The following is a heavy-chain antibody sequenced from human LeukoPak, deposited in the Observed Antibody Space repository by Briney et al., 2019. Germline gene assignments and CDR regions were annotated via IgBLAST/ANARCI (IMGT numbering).Heavy chain of an antibody. D-gene: IGHD3-22*01. CDR1: GGSFSGYY. V-gene: IGHV4-34*01. CDR2: INHSGST. CDR3: ARATYYYDSSGYYSVRRYYYYGMDV. Sequence: SGTLSLTCAVYGGSFSGYYWSWIRQPPGKGLEWIGEINHSGSTNYNPSLKSRVTISVDTSKNQFSLKLSSVTAADTAVYYCARATYYYDSSGYYSVRRYYYYGMDVWGQGTTVTVSS. J-gene: IGHJ6*02.